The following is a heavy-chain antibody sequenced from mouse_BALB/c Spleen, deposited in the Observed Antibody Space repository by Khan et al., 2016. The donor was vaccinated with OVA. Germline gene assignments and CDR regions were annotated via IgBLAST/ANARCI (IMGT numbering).Heavy chain of an antibody. V-gene: IGHV3-2*02. CDR1: GYSFTNDYG. Sequence: EVELVESGPGLVKPSQSLSLSCTVTGYSFTNDYGWNWIRQSPGNILECMGYISYSGSTNYNPSLKSRISFTRDTSKNQFFLQLNSETTEVTATEYCARTCRIKYWGQGTTLTVSS. J-gene: IGHJ2*01. CDR3: ARTCRIKY. CDR2: ISYSGST.